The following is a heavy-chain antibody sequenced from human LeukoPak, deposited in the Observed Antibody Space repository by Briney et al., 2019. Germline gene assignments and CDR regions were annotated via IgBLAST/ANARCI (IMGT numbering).Heavy chain of an antibody. CDR3: ARLYYDFWSGYSSYFDY. V-gene: IGHV4-39*01. Sequence: SETLSLTCTVSGGSISSSSYYWGWLRQPPGKGLEWIGSIYYSGSTYYNPSLKSRVTISVDTSKNQFSPKLSSVTAADTAVYYCARLYYDFWSGYSSYFDYWGQGTLVTVSS. J-gene: IGHJ4*02. CDR2: IYYSGST. CDR1: GGSISSSSYY. D-gene: IGHD3-3*01.